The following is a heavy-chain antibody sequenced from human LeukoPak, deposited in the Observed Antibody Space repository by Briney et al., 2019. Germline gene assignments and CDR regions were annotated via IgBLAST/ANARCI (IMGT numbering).Heavy chain of an antibody. J-gene: IGHJ3*02. Sequence: SETLSLTCTVSGGSISSYYWSWIRQPPGKGLEWIGYIYYSGGTNYNPSLKSRVTISVDTSKNQFSLKLSSVTAADTAVYYCARELLWFGGSAFDIWGPGTMVTVSS. CDR3: ARELLWFGGSAFDI. V-gene: IGHV4-59*01. CDR2: IYYSGGT. CDR1: GGSISSYY. D-gene: IGHD3-10*01.